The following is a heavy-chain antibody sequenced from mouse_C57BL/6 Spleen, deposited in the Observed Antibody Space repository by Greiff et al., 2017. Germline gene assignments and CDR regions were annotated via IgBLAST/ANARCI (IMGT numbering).Heavy chain of an antibody. Sequence: QVQLQQSGAELVRPGASVKLSCKASGYTFTDYYINWVKQRPGQGLEWIARIYPGSGNTYYNEKFKGKATLTAEKSSSTAYMQLSSMTSEDSAVYFCARGPYGGYFDVWGTGTTVTVSS. D-gene: IGHD1-2*01. CDR3: ARGPYGGYFDV. J-gene: IGHJ1*03. V-gene: IGHV1-76*01. CDR2: IYPGSGNT. CDR1: GYTFTDYY.